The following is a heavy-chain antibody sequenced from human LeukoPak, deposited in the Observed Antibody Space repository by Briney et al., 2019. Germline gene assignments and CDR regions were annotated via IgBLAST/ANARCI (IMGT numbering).Heavy chain of an antibody. CDR3: ARAPVTGSGSYNY. CDR2: TYTSGST. J-gene: IGHJ4*02. V-gene: IGHV4-61*02. D-gene: IGHD3-10*01. Sequence: SQTLSLTCTVSGGSISSGSYYWSWIRQPAGKGLEWIGRTYTSGSTNCNPSLKSRVTISVDTSKNQFSLKLSSVTAADTAVYYCARAPVTGSGSYNYWGQGTLVTVSS. CDR1: GGSISSGSYY.